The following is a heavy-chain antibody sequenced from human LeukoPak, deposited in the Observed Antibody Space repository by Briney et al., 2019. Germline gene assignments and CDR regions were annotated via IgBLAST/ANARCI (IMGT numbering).Heavy chain of an antibody. D-gene: IGHD6-19*01. Sequence: VASVKVSCKASGYTFFSYGISWVRQAPGQGLEWMGWISGYNGATNYAQKLQGRVTMTTDTSTTTVYMELRSLRSDDTAVYYCARDRIGVAGTAPEYWGQGTQVTVSS. V-gene: IGHV1-18*01. CDR1: GYTFFSYG. CDR3: ARDRIGVAGTAPEY. CDR2: ISGYNGAT. J-gene: IGHJ4*02.